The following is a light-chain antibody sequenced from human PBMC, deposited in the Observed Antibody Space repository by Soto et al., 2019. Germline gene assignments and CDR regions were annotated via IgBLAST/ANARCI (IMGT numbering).Light chain of an antibody. CDR1: SSNIGSTY. J-gene: IGLJ3*02. V-gene: IGLV1-47*01. CDR3: AAWDDSLSGVV. CDR2: RNN. Sequence: QSVLTQPPSASGTPGQRVTISCSGSSSNIGSTYVYWYQQLPGTAPKLLIYRNNQRPSGVPDRFSGSKSGTSASLAISGLRYEDEANYYCAAWDDSLSGVVFGGGPELTVL.